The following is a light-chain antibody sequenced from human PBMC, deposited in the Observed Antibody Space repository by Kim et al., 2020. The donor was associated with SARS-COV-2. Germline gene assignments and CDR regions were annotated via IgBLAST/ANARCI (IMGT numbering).Light chain of an antibody. J-gene: IGKJ2*01. CDR1: QNISSY. CDR2: SAS. Sequence: SASVSYKSPSPSRASQNISSYLNWYQRRPGRAPELLIHSASSLQSGVSSRFSGSGSGTDFILSISSLQPDDFATYYCQQSFTTPYTFGQGTKLEI. CDR3: QQSFTTPYT. V-gene: IGKV1-39*01.